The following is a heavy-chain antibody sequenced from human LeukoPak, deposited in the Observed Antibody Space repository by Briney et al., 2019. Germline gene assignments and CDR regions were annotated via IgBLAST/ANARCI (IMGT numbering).Heavy chain of an antibody. V-gene: IGHV4-34*01. D-gene: IGHD6-6*01. CDR1: GGSFSGYY. CDR2: INHSGST. Sequence: PSETLSLTCAVYGGSFSGYYWSWIRQPPGKGLEWIGEINHSGSTNYNPSLKSRVTISVDTSKNQFSLKLSSVTAADTAVYYCARGFFSSSLYYYYYYMGVWGKGTTVTVSS. CDR3: ARGFFSSSLYYYYYYMGV. J-gene: IGHJ6*03.